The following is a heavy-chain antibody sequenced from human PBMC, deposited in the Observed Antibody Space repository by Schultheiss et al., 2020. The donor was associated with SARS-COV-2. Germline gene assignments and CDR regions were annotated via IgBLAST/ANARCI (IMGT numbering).Heavy chain of an antibody. J-gene: IGHJ5*02. CDR1: GGSISSGGYS. CDR2: IYSSGNT. Sequence: SETLSLTCAVSGGSISSGGYSWSWIRQPPGKGLEWIGYIYSSGNTNYNPSLKSRVTISVDTSKNQFSLKLSSVTAADTAVYYCARGGNWFDPWGQGTLVTVSS. V-gene: IGHV4-61*08. CDR3: ARGGNWFDP.